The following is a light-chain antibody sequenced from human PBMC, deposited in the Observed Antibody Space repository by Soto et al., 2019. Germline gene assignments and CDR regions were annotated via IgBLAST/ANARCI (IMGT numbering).Light chain of an antibody. V-gene: IGKV1-39*01. J-gene: IGKJ2*01. CDR1: QSISSY. CDR3: QQSYSIPYT. Sequence: DIRMTQSPSSLSASVGDRLTITCRASQSISSYLNWYQQKPGKAPKLLIYAASSLQSGVPSRFSGSGSGTDFTLTISSLQPEDFATYYCQQSYSIPYTFGQGTKLEIK. CDR2: AAS.